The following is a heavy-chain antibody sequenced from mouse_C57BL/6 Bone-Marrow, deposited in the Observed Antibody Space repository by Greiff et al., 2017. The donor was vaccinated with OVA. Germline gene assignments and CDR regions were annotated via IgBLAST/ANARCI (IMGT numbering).Heavy chain of an antibody. Sequence: EVMLVESGGDLVKPGGSLKLSCAASGFTFSSYGMSWVRQTPEKGLEWVAYISSGSSTIYYADTVKGRFTISRDNAKNTLFLQMTSLRSEDTAMYYCARNYYGMDYWGQGTTLTVSS. CDR3: ARNYYGMDY. CDR2: ISSGSSTI. V-gene: IGHV5-17*01. CDR1: GFTFSSYG. D-gene: IGHD1-1*01. J-gene: IGHJ2*01.